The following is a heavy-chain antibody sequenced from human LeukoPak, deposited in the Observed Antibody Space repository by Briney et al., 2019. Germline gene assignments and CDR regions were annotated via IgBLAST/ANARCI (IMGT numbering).Heavy chain of an antibody. J-gene: IGHJ4*02. D-gene: IGHD6-19*01. V-gene: IGHV3-30-3*02. CDR3: AKCQQWLDDFDY. CDR1: GFTFSSYA. Sequence: PGGSLRLSCAASGFTFSSYAMHWVRQASGKGLEWVAVISYDGSNKYYADSVKGRFTISRDNSKNTLYLQMNSLRAEDTAVYYCAKCQQWLDDFDYWGQGTLVTVSS. CDR2: ISYDGSNK.